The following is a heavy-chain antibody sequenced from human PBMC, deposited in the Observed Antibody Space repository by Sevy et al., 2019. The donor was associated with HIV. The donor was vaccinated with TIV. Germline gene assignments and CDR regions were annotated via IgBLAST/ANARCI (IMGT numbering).Heavy chain of an antibody. V-gene: IGHV3-30-3*01. CDR2: ISYDGSNK. CDR1: GFTFSSYA. D-gene: IGHD6-13*01. J-gene: IGHJ6*02. CDR3: AREGYSSSWSGMDV. Sequence: GGSLRLSCAASGFTFSSYAMHWVRQAPGKGLEWVAVISYDGSNKYYAYSVKGRFTISRDNSKNTLYLQMNSLRAEDTAVYYCAREGYSSSWSGMDVWGQGTTVTVSS.